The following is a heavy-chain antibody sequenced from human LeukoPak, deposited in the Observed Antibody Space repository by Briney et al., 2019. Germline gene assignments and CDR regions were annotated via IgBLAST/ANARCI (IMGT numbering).Heavy chain of an antibody. CDR2: ITSSSNYI. Sequence: GGSLRLSCAGSGIIFSSYSMNWVRQAPGKGLEWVSSITSSSNYIYYEDSVKGRFTISRDNAKKSLYLQMHSLRAEDTAVYYCARGYSYGSLMATKSYFDYWGQGTLVTVSS. D-gene: IGHD5-18*01. J-gene: IGHJ4*02. V-gene: IGHV3-21*04. CDR1: GIIFSSYS. CDR3: ARGYSYGSLMATKSYFDY.